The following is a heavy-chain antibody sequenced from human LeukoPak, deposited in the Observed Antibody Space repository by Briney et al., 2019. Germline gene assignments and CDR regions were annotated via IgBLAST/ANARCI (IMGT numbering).Heavy chain of an antibody. CDR1: GGSLSSYY. V-gene: IGHV4-59*01. CDR3: ASTTVTRPYYYYYMDV. Sequence: PSETLSLTCTVSGGSLSSYYWSWIRQPPGKGLEWIGYIYYSGSTNYNPFLKSRVTISVDTSKNQFSLKLSSVTAADTAVYYCASTTVTRPYYYYYMDVWGKGTTVTVSS. J-gene: IGHJ6*03. CDR2: IYYSGST. D-gene: IGHD4-17*01.